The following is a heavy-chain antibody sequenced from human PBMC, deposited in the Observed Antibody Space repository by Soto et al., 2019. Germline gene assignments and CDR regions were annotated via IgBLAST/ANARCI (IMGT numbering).Heavy chain of an antibody. CDR2: IKQDGSEK. CDR1: GFTFSSYW. CDR3: ARGYCISTSCRKSGYYRPGDY. D-gene: IGHD2-2*01. V-gene: IGHV3-7*01. Sequence: EVQLVESGGGLVQPGGSLRLSCAASGFTFSSYWMSWVRQAPGKGLEWVANIKQDGSEKYYVDSVKGRFTISRDNATNSLYLQMNSLRAEDTAVYYCARGYCISTSCRKSGYYRPGDYWGQGTLVTVSS. J-gene: IGHJ4*02.